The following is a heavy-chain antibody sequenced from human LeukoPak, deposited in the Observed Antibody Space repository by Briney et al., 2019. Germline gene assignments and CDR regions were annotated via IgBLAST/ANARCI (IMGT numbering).Heavy chain of an antibody. Sequence: SETLSLTCAVYGGSFSGYYWSWLRQPPGKGLEWIGEINHSGSTNYNPSLTSRVTISVDTSKNQFSLKLSSVTAADTAVYYCARGPRYYYDSSGYYWGQGTLVTVSS. CDR1: GGSFSGYY. CDR2: INHSGST. CDR3: ARGPRYYYDSSGYY. V-gene: IGHV4-34*01. D-gene: IGHD3-22*01. J-gene: IGHJ4*02.